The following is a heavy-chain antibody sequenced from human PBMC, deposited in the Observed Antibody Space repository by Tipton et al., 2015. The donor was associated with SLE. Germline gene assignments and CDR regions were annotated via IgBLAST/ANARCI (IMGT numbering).Heavy chain of an antibody. CDR1: GFTFDDYS. CDR2: ISWNSGTI. V-gene: IGHV3-9*01. Sequence: SLRLSCAGSGFTFDDYSMHWVRQAPGKGLEWVSGISWNSGTIGYADSVKGRFTISRDNAKNSLYLQMNSLGPEDTALYYCTKDRGYSGYVVDFDFWGQGTLVTVSS. CDR3: TKDRGYSGYVVDFDF. J-gene: IGHJ4*02. D-gene: IGHD5-12*01.